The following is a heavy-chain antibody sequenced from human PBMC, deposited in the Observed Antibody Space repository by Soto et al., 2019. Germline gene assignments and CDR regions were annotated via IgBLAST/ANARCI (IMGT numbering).Heavy chain of an antibody. J-gene: IGHJ3*02. CDR1: GHTFNDYY. D-gene: IGHD4-17*01. Sequence: ASVKVSCKASGHTFNDYYMYWVRQAPGQGLEWMGWINPNSGDTNYAQKFLGWVTMTRDTSISTDYMELSRLRSDDTAVYYCARDVTRTVVSGAFDIWGQGTMVTVSS. CDR3: ARDVTRTVVSGAFDI. V-gene: IGHV1-2*04. CDR2: INPNSGDT.